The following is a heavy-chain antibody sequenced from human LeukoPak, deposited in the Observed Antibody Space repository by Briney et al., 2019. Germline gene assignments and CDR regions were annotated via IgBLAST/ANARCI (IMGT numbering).Heavy chain of an antibody. CDR2: IYNTGST. J-gene: IGHJ4*02. V-gene: IGHV4-59*02. Sequence: PSETLSLTCTVSGASVSTDYWSWIRQAPGKGLEWIGYIYNTGSTDYNPSLQSRVTISLDTSKNRFSLKLRSVTTADTAMYYCARVSYQLLGEDYFDYWCQGTLVTVSS. D-gene: IGHD2-2*01. CDR1: GASVSTDY. CDR3: ARVSYQLLGEDYFDY.